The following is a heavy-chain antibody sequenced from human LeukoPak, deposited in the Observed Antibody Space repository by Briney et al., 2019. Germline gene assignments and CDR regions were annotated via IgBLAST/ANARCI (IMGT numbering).Heavy chain of an antibody. CDR1: GYTLTRYA. Sequence: ASVKVSCKASGYTLTRYAMHWVRQAPGQRLEWMGWINAGNGNTKYSQKFQGRVTITRDTSASTAYMELSSLRSEDTAVYYCGRGVRWFGESYYFDYWGQGTLVTVSS. D-gene: IGHD3-10*01. CDR2: INAGNGNT. V-gene: IGHV1-3*01. CDR3: GRGVRWFGESYYFDY. J-gene: IGHJ4*02.